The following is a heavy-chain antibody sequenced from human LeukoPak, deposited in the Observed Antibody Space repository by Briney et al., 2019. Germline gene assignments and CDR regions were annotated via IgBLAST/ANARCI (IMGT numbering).Heavy chain of an antibody. Sequence: GGSLRLSCAASGFTFSSFSMNWVRQAPGKGLEWVSSISSSSGSIYYADSLKGRFTISRDNAKNSLYLQMDSLRPEDTAVYYCVKDIRRSRDSTSHVFDYWGQGTLVTVSS. CDR2: ISSSSGSI. J-gene: IGHJ4*02. CDR1: GFTFSSFS. CDR3: VKDIRRSRDSTSHVFDY. V-gene: IGHV3-21*01. D-gene: IGHD2-21*01.